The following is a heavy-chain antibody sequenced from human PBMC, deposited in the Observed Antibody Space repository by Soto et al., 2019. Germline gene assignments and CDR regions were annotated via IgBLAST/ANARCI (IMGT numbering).Heavy chain of an antibody. CDR3: ARGYCSSTSCYTGNYYYAMDV. Sequence: GGSLRLSCAASGFIFSSYAIHWVRQAPGKRLEWVAVISYDGRNKYYADSVQGRFTISRDNSKSTLYLQMNSLRAEDTAVFYCARGYCSSTSCYTGNYYYAMDVWGQGTTVTVSS. CDR1: GFIFSSYA. J-gene: IGHJ6*02. V-gene: IGHV3-30*04. D-gene: IGHD2-2*02. CDR2: ISYDGRNK.